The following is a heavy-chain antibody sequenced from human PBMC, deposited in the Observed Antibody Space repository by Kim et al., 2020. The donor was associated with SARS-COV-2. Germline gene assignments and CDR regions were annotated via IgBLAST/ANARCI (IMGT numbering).Heavy chain of an antibody. CDR2: IWYDGSNK. CDR3: ARDLGYRGFDP. D-gene: IGHD6-13*01. Sequence: GGSLRLSCAASGFTFSSYGMHWVRQAPGKGLEWVAVIWYDGSNKYYADSVKGRFTISRDNSKNTLYLQMNSLRAEDTAVYYCARDLGYRGFDPWGQGTLVTVSS. V-gene: IGHV3-33*01. CDR1: GFTFSSYG. J-gene: IGHJ5*02.